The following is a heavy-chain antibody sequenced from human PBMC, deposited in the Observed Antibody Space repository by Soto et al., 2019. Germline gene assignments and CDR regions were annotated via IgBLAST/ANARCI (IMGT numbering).Heavy chain of an antibody. CDR2: ISSNSAYI. CDR3: MRDASRDSSARGWFDP. V-gene: IGHV3-21*02. D-gene: IGHD6-13*01. CDR1: GFTFRSFT. Sequence: EVQLVESGGGLVKPGGSLRLSCAASGFTFRSFTMNWVRQAPGKGLEWVSTISSNSAYIYYTDALRGRFTISRDNAKNSLQLQIYSLRAEDPAVYYCMRDASRDSSARGWFDPWGPGTLVTVSS. J-gene: IGHJ5*02.